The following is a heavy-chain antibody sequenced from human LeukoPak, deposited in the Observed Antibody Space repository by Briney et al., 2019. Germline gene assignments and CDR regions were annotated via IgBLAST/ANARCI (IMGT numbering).Heavy chain of an antibody. CDR1: AFTVSTNY. CDR2: IYTGGNT. D-gene: IGHD6-19*01. CDR3: ASPSSGQSFDI. Sequence: GGSLRLSCAASAFTVSTNYMSWVSQAPGKGLEWVSVIYTGGNTYYADSVKGRFTISRDNSKNTLYLQMHSLRAEHTAVYYCASPSSGQSFDIWGQGTMVTVSS. V-gene: IGHV3-53*01. J-gene: IGHJ3*02.